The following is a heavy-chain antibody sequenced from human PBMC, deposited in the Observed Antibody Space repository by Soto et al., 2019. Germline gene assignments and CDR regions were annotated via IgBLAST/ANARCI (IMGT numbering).Heavy chain of an antibody. CDR1: GFTFSNAW. V-gene: IGHV3-15*07. CDR3: TTGITIFGVVLGAPYYYGMDV. Sequence: PGGSLRLSCAASGFTFSNAWMNWVRQAPGKGLEWVGRIKSKTDGGTTDYAAPVKGRFTISRDDSKNTLYLQMNSLKTEDTAVYYCTTGITIFGVVLGAPYYYGMDVWGQGTTVTVSS. CDR2: IKSKTDGGTT. J-gene: IGHJ6*02. D-gene: IGHD3-3*01.